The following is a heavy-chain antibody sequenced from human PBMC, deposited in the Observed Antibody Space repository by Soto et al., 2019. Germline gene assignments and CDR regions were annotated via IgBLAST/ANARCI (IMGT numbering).Heavy chain of an antibody. CDR2: TRNKANSYTT. Sequence: GGSLRLSCAASGFTFSDHYMDWVRQAPGKGLEWVGRTRNKANSYTTEYAASVKGRFTISRDDSKNSLYLQMNSLKTEDTAVYYCATDYITGTSGAFDIWGQGTMVTVSS. V-gene: IGHV3-72*01. J-gene: IGHJ3*02. CDR1: GFTFSDHY. CDR3: ATDYITGTSGAFDI. D-gene: IGHD1-7*01.